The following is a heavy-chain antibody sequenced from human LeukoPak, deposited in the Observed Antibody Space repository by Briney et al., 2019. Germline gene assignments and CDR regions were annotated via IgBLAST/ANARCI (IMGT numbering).Heavy chain of an antibody. D-gene: IGHD3-3*01. Sequence: SGTLSLTCAVYGESFSGYYWSWIRQPPGKGLEWIGEINHSGSTNYNPSLKSRVTISVDTSKNQFSLKLSSVTAADTAVYYCARGGRSIFGIVLNKYFDYWGQGTLVTVSS. J-gene: IGHJ4*02. CDR1: GESFSGYY. CDR3: ARGGRSIFGIVLNKYFDY. CDR2: INHSGST. V-gene: IGHV4-34*01.